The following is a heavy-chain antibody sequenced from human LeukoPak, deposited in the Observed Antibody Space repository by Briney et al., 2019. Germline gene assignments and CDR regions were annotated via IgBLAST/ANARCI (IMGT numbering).Heavy chain of an antibody. Sequence: GGSLRLSCAASGFTFSGYSMTWVRQAPGKGLEWVSYISAGSDYIYYADSVKGRFTISRDNAKNSLSLQMNSLRAEDTAVYYCAKDRGAVAVNYWGQGTLVTVSS. CDR1: GFTFSGYS. D-gene: IGHD6-19*01. V-gene: IGHV3-21*05. CDR3: AKDRGAVAVNY. CDR2: ISAGSDYI. J-gene: IGHJ4*02.